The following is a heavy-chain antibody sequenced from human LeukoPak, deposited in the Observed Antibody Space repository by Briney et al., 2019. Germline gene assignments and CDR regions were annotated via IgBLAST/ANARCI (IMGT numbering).Heavy chain of an antibody. D-gene: IGHD6-19*01. Sequence: GGSLRLSCTASGFTFGDYAMSWVRQAPGKGLEWVGFIRSKAYGGTTEYAASVKGRFTISRDDSKSIAYLQMNSLKTEDTAVYYCTRSFRGIAVAGSFDYWGQGTLVTVSS. CDR1: GFTFGDYA. CDR3: TRSFRGIAVAGSFDY. J-gene: IGHJ4*02. CDR2: IRSKAYGGTT. V-gene: IGHV3-49*04.